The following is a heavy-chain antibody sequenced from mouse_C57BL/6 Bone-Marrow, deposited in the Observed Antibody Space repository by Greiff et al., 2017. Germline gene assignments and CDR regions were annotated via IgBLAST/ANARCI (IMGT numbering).Heavy chain of an antibody. J-gene: IGHJ3*01. CDR1: GYTFTSYW. Sequence: VKLQQPGAELVRPGSSVKLSCKASGYTFTSYWMDWVKQRPGQGLEWIGNIYPSDSETHYNQKFKDKATLTVDKSSSTAYMQLSSLTSEDSAVYYCARLAWFAYWGQGTLVTVSA. CDR3: ARLAWFAY. V-gene: IGHV1-61*01. CDR2: IYPSDSET.